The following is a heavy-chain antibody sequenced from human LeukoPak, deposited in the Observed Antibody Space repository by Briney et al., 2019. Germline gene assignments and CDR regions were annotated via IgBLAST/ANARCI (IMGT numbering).Heavy chain of an antibody. Sequence: GGSLRLSCAASEFTFSSYSMNWVRQAPGKGLEWVSYISSSSSTIYYADSVKGRFTISRDNAKNSLYLQMNSLRAEDTAVYYCARDLYQYYDFWSGYPDAFDIWGQGTMVTVSS. V-gene: IGHV3-48*01. D-gene: IGHD3-3*01. J-gene: IGHJ3*02. CDR1: EFTFSSYS. CDR3: ARDLYQYYDFWSGYPDAFDI. CDR2: ISSSSSTI.